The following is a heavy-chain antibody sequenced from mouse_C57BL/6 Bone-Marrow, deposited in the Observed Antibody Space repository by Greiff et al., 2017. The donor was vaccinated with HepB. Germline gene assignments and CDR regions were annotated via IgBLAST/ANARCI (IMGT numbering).Heavy chain of an antibody. D-gene: IGHD1-1*01. CDR1: GYTFTDYY. V-gene: IGHV1-26*01. Sequence: EVQLQQSGPELVKPGASVKISCKASGYTFTDYYMNWVKQSHGKSLEWIGDINPNNGGTSYNQKFKGKATLTVDKSSSTAYMELRSLTSEDSAVYYCARSFYYYGSSYEKFAYWGQGTLVTVSA. J-gene: IGHJ3*01. CDR3: ARSFYYYGSSYEKFAY. CDR2: INPNNGGT.